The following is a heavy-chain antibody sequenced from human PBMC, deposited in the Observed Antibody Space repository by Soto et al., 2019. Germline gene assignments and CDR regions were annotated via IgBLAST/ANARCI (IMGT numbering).Heavy chain of an antibody. CDR2: ISGSGGST. D-gene: IGHD2-2*02. CDR1: GFTFSSYA. V-gene: IGHV3-23*01. J-gene: IGHJ4*02. Sequence: GGSLRLSCAASGFTFSSYAMSWVRQVPGKGLEWVSAISGSGGSTYYADSVKGRFTISRDNSKNTLYLQMNSLRAEDTAVYYCAKDSIFGYCSSTSCYTYFDYWGQGTLVTVSS. CDR3: AKDSIFGYCSSTSCYTYFDY.